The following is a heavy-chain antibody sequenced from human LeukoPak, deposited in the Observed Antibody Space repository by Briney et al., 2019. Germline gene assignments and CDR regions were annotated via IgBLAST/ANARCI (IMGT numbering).Heavy chain of an antibody. D-gene: IGHD3-9*01. CDR1: GYTFTSYG. Sequence: ASVKVSCKASGYTFTSYGISWVRQAPGLGLEWMGWISAYYGNTNYAQKLQGRVTMTTDTSTSTAYMELRSLRSDDTAVYYCARDGYYDILTGYLAYWGQGTLVTVSS. V-gene: IGHV1-18*01. CDR3: ARDGYYDILTGYLAY. J-gene: IGHJ4*02. CDR2: ISAYYGNT.